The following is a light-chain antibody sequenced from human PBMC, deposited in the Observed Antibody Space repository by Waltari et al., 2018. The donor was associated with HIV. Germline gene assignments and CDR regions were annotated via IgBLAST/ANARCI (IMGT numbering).Light chain of an antibody. CDR3: VVWDDSLSGVV. CDR2: RND. CDR1: MSTLGSKN. Sequence: QSVLTQPPAASGTPGQRVTISCSGSMSTLGSKNVYWFQHVPGTAPKLLMYRNDQRPSGVPDRFSGSKSGTSASLAISGLRSEDEADYYCVVWDDSLSGVVFGGGTKLTVL. V-gene: IGLV1-47*01. J-gene: IGLJ2*01.